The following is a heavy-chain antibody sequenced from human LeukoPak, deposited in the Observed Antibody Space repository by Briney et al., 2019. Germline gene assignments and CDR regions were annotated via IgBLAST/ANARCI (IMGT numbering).Heavy chain of an antibody. CDR2: INTDTKNP. CDR3: ARPKYGDYGGSYAMDV. J-gene: IGHJ6*02. V-gene: IGHV7-4-1*02. CDR1: GYTFTSYA. D-gene: IGHD4-17*01. Sequence: ASVKVSCKASGYTFTSYAMNWVRQAPGQGLEWMGWINTDTKNPTYAQGFTGRFVSSLDTSVNTAYLQISSLKAEDTAVYYCARPKYGDYGGSYAMDVWGQGTTVTVSS.